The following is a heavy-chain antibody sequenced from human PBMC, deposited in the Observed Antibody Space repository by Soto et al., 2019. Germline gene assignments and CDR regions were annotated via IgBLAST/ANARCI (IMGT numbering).Heavy chain of an antibody. Sequence: QLQLQESGPGLVKPSETLSVTCTVSGGSISSSSYYWGWIRQPPGKGLEWIGSIYYSGSTYYIPSLKSRVTLSVDTSKNQFSLKLSSVTAADTAVYYCARRTLMGYYDLDAFDIWGQGTMVTVSS. CDR3: ARRTLMGYYDLDAFDI. J-gene: IGHJ3*02. CDR2: IYYSGST. V-gene: IGHV4-39*01. CDR1: GGSISSSSYY. D-gene: IGHD3-22*01.